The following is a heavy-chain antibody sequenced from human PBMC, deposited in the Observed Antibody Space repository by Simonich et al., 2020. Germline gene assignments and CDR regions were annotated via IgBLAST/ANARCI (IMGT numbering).Heavy chain of an antibody. V-gene: IGHV1-2*02. J-gene: IGHJ6*03. CDR1: GYTFTGYY. CDR2: NNPNSGGT. CDR3: ARDRAARYYYYYYMDV. Sequence: QVQLVQSGAEVKKPGASVKVSCKASGYTFTGYYMHWVRQAPGQGLEWMEWNNPNSGGTNYAQKVQGRVAMTRDTSISTAYMGLSRLRSDDTAVYYCARDRAARYYYYYYMDVWGKGTTVTVSS. D-gene: IGHD6-6*01.